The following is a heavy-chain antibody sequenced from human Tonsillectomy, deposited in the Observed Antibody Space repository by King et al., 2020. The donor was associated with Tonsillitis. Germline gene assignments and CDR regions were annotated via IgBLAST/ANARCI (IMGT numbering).Heavy chain of an antibody. CDR3: AKAGYFYGMNV. V-gene: IGHV3-43*01. CDR1: GFTFDDYT. J-gene: IGHJ6*02. Sequence: VQLVESGGVVVQPGGSLRLSCAASGFTFDDYTMHWVRQAPGKGLEWVSLISWDGGSTYYADSVKGRFTISRDNSKNYLYLQMNSLRAEDTALYYCAKAGYFYGMNVWGQGTTVTVSS. CDR2: ISWDGGST.